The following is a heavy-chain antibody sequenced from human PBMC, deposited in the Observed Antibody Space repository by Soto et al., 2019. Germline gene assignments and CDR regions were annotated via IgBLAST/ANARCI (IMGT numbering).Heavy chain of an antibody. D-gene: IGHD2-2*01. J-gene: IGHJ6*02. V-gene: IGHV3-23*01. CDR1: GFTFGHYA. Sequence: EVQLLESGGGLVQPGGSLRLSCEASGFTFGHYAMTWVRQAPGKGLEWVAAISGGGTSIFYADSVKGRFTISRDNSNNTLYLQMNNLSAEDTAIYYCARDPGRSSNRWRVRQVADGDYYRMDVWGQGTTVTV. CDR2: ISGGGTSI. CDR3: ARDPGRSSNRWRVRQVADGDYYRMDV.